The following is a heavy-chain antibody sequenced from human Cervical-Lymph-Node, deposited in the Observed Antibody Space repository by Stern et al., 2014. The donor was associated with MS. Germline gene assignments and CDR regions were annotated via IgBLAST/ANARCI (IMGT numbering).Heavy chain of an antibody. CDR2: ICPGDSET. D-gene: IGHD1-14*01. Sequence: EVQLVESGAELIRPGGSLKISCKGSGFKFSIYWIAWVRQLPGQGLEWMGMICPGDSETRYRPSFQGQVTMSADKSTSTAYLQWSSLNASDTAMYFCARQTTAWASDVWGQGTLVTVSS. CDR1: GFKFSIYW. J-gene: IGHJ4*02. CDR3: ARQTTAWASDV. V-gene: IGHV5-51*01.